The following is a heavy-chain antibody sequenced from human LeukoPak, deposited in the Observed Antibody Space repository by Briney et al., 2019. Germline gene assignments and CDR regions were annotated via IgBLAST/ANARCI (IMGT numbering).Heavy chain of an antibody. V-gene: IGHV1-18*01. Sequence: ASVKVSCKASGYTFTSYGISWARQAPGQGLEWMGWISAYNGNTNYAQKLQGRVTMTTDTSTSTAYMELRSLRSDDTAVYYCARDSYYDILTGYPNWFDPWGQGTLVTVSS. D-gene: IGHD3-9*01. J-gene: IGHJ5*02. CDR2: ISAYNGNT. CDR3: ARDSYYDILTGYPNWFDP. CDR1: GYTFTSYG.